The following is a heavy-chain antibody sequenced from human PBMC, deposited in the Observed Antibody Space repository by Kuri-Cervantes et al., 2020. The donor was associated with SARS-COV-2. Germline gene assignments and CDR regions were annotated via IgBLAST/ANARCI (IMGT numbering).Heavy chain of an antibody. CDR3: ARTSGRFSGWAY. V-gene: IGHV4-4*02. CDR1: GFTFSSYAM. J-gene: IGHJ4*02. CDR2: IYHSGST. D-gene: IGHD6-19*01. Sequence: GSLRLSCAASGFTFSSYAMSWVRQPPGKGLEWIGEIYHSGSTNYNPSLKSRVTISVDKSKNQFSLKLSSVTAADTAVYYCARTSGRFSGWAYWGQGTLVTVSS.